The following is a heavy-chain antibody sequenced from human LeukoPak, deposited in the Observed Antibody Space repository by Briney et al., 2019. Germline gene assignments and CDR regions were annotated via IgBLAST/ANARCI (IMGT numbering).Heavy chain of an antibody. D-gene: IGHD3-9*01. J-gene: IGHJ4*02. CDR3: ATGASVTTIRLFDY. CDR2: ISYDGSNK. Sequence: PGGSLRLSCAASGFTFSSQGMHWVRQAPGKGLEWVAGISYDGSNKYYADSVKGRFTISRDNSRNMLCLQMNSLRAEDTAVYFCATGASVTTIRLFDYWGQGTLVTVSS. CDR1: GFTFSSQG. V-gene: IGHV3-30*03.